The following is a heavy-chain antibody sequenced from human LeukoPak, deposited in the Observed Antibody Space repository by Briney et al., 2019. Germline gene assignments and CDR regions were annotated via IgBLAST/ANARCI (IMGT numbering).Heavy chain of an antibody. J-gene: IGHJ6*02. CDR3: ARGGYSYGSLYYYYGMDV. CDR2: IYYSGST. V-gene: IGHV4-59*01. CDR1: GGSISSYY. Sequence: SETLSLTCTVSGGSISSYYWSWIRQPPGKGLEWIGYIYYSGSTTYNPSLTSRVTISVDTSKNQFSLKLSSVTAADTAVYYCARGGYSYGSLYYYYGMDVWGQGTTVTVSS. D-gene: IGHD5-18*01.